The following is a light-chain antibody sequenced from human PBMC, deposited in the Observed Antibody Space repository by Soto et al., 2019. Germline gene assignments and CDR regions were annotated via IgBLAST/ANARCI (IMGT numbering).Light chain of an antibody. V-gene: IGLV2-23*01. CDR2: EGS. CDR1: SSDVGSYNL. CDR3: CSYAGSSTYV. Sequence: QSALTQPASVSGSPGQSITISCTGTSSDVGSYNLVSWYQQHPGKAPKLMIYEGSKRPSGGSNRFSGSKSGNPASLTISGLQAEDEADYYCCSYAGSSTYVFGTGTKVTVL. J-gene: IGLJ1*01.